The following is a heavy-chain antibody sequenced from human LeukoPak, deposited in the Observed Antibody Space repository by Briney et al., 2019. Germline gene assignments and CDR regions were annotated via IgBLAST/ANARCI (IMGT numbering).Heavy chain of an antibody. CDR3: ARGGAVLGIGYYYYYMDV. V-gene: IGHV4-59*01. D-gene: IGHD3-16*01. Sequence: SETLSLTCTVSGVSISSYYWSWIRQPPGKGLEWIGYIYYSGSTNYNPSLKSRVTISVDTSKNQFSLKLSSVTAADTAVYYCARGGAVLGIGYYYYYMDVWGKGTTVTVSS. J-gene: IGHJ6*03. CDR2: IYYSGST. CDR1: GVSISSYY.